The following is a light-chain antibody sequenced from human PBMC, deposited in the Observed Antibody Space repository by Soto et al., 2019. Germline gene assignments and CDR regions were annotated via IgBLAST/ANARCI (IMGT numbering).Light chain of an antibody. CDR3: QQYNSYSRT. Sequence: DIQMNQSPSTLSASVGDRVTITCRASQSISSWLAWYQQKPGKAPKLLIYDASSLESGVPSRFSGSGSGTEFTLTISSLQPDDFATYYCQQYNSYSRTFGQGTRWIS. J-gene: IGKJ1*01. V-gene: IGKV1-5*01. CDR2: DAS. CDR1: QSISSW.